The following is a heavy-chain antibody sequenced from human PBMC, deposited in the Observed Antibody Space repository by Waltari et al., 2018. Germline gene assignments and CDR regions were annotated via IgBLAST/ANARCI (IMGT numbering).Heavy chain of an antibody. CDR2: IYPGDSDT. J-gene: IGHJ4*02. Sequence: EVQLVQSGAEVKKPGESLKISCKGSGYSFTSYWIGWVGQVPGKGLEWMGIIYPGDSDTRYSPSFQGQVTISADKSISTAYLQWSSLKASDTAMYYCARTKYCTGGVCAFDYWGQGTLVTVSS. CDR1: GYSFTSYW. CDR3: ARTKYCTGGVCAFDY. V-gene: IGHV5-51*01. D-gene: IGHD2-8*02.